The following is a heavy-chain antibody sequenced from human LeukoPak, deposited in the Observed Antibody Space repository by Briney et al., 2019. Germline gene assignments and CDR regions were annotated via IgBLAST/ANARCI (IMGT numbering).Heavy chain of an antibody. CDR1: GFTFSNYA. Sequence: GGSLRLSCAASGFTFSNYAMSWVRQAPGKGLEWVSGISGAGSCTYYADSVKGRFTISRDNSKSTLYLQMNSLGAEDTAVYYCAKARGFLGRLADYWGQGTLVTVSS. CDR2: ISGAGSCT. V-gene: IGHV3-23*01. D-gene: IGHD3-3*01. J-gene: IGHJ4*02. CDR3: AKARGFLGRLADY.